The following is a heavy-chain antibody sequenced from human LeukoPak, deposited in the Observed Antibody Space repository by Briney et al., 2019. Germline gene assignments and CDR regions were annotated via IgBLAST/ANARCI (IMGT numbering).Heavy chain of an antibody. CDR2: MNPNSGNT. Sequence: ASVKVSCKASGYTFTSYDINWVRQATGQGLEWMGWMNPNSGNTGYAQKFQGRVTMTRNTSISTAYMELSSLRSEDTAAYYCARAVSVAATPLYYYGMDVWGQGTTVTVSS. J-gene: IGHJ6*02. CDR1: GYTFTSYD. CDR3: ARAVSVAATPLYYYGMDV. V-gene: IGHV1-8*01. D-gene: IGHD2-15*01.